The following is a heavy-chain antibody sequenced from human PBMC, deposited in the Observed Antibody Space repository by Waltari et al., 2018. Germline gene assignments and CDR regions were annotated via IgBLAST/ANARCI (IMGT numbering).Heavy chain of an antibody. CDR1: GFTLSTYG. CDR2: IWNDGNKQ. V-gene: IGHV3-33*01. J-gene: IGHJ4*02. Sequence: QVHLVESGGGVVQPGRSLRLSCATSGFTLSTYGVHLVRQAPGKGLEWVAVIWNDGNKQYYGDSVKGRFTISRDNSTNTVYLQMSGLGAEDTAMYHCARCSNWLFDSWGRGTLVTVSS. D-gene: IGHD2-8*01. CDR3: ARCSNWLFDS.